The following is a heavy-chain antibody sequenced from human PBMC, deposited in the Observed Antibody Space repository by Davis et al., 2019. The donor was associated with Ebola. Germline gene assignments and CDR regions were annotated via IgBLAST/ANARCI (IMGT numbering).Heavy chain of an antibody. CDR1: GFTFSSYA. J-gene: IGHJ4*02. V-gene: IGHV3-30-3*01. D-gene: IGHD5-12*01. Sequence: GGSLRLSCAASGFTFSSYAMHWVRQAPGKGLEWVAVISYDGSNKYYADSVKGRFTISRDNSKNTLYLQMNSLRAEDTAVYYCATGSNSGQDYWGQGTLVTVSS. CDR2: ISYDGSNK. CDR3: ATGSNSGQDY.